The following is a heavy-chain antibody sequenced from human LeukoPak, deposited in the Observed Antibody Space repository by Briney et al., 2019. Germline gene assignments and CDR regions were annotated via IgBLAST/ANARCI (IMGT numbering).Heavy chain of an antibody. J-gene: IGHJ4*02. V-gene: IGHV4-59*01. Sequence: SETLSLTCTISDVSIRSYYWSWIRQPPGKGLEWIGYIYYSGSTNYNPSLKSRVTISVDTSKNQFSLKLTSLTAADTAVYYCARESAAGPFDYWGQGTLVTVSS. D-gene: IGHD6-13*01. CDR2: IYYSGST. CDR3: ARESAAGPFDY. CDR1: DVSIRSYY.